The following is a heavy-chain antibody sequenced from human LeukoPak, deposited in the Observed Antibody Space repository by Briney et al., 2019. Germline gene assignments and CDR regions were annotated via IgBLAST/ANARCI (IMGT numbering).Heavy chain of an antibody. CDR1: GFTFRSYW. D-gene: IGHD1-7*01. V-gene: IGHV3-7*05. Sequence: PGGSLRLSCADSGFTFRSYWMSWVRQAPGKGLEWVANIIQDGSEKYYADSVKGRFTISRDNAKKSLYLQMNSLRADDTAVYYCARAFRLNYFDPWGQGTLVTVSS. J-gene: IGHJ5*02. CDR2: IIQDGSEK. CDR3: ARAFRLNYFDP.